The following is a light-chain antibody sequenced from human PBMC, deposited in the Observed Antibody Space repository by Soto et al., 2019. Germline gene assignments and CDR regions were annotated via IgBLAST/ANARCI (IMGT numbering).Light chain of an antibody. CDR3: QQYDSSPRT. CDR2: GTS. V-gene: IGKV3-20*01. J-gene: IGKJ1*01. CDR1: QTVRNNY. Sequence: EFVLTQSPGTLSLSPGERATLSCRASQTVRNNYLAWYQQKPGQAPRLVMYGTSNRATGIPDRFSGSGSGTDFTLTISRLEPEDFAVYYCQQYDSSPRTFGQGTKVDIK.